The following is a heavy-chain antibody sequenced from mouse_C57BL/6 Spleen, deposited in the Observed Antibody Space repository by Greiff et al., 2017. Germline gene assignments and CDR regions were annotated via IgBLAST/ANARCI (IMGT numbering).Heavy chain of an antibody. Sequence: QVQLKQPGAELVKPGASVKLSCKASGYTFTSYWMHWVKQRPGRGLEWIGRIDPNSGGTKYNEKFKSKATLTVDKPSSTAYMQLSSLTSEDSAVYYCARGDYYGSSDWYFDVWGTGTPVTVSS. J-gene: IGHJ1*03. V-gene: IGHV1-72*01. D-gene: IGHD1-1*01. CDR2: IDPNSGGT. CDR3: ARGDYYGSSDWYFDV. CDR1: GYTFTSYW.